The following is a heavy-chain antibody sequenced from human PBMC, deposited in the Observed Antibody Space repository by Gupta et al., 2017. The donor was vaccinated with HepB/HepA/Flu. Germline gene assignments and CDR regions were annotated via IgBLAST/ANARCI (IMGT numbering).Heavy chain of an antibody. CDR1: GGSISSSSYY. D-gene: IGHD3-10*01. V-gene: IGHV4-39*01. CDR2: IYYSGST. J-gene: IGHJ4*02. CDR3: ARLYIGGFDY. Sequence: QLQLQESGPGLVKPSETLSLTCTVSGGSISSSSYYWGWIRQPPGKGLEWIGSIYYSGSTYYTPSPKSRVTISVDTSKNQFSLKLSSVTAADTAVYYCARLYIGGFDYWGQGTLVTVSS.